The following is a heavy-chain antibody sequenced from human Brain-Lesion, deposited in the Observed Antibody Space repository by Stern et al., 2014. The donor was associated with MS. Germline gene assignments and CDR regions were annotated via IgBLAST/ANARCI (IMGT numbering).Heavy chain of an antibody. CDR3: ARDHFTTSLDV. Sequence: MQLVESGPGLVKPSQTLSLTCTVSGGSISSDNYYWTWIRQHPGPGLVWIGHIYYRGTTYYNPSLKSRVSITVDTSKNLFSLRLSSVTAADTAVYYCARDHFTTSLDVWGHGTTVTVS. CDR1: GGSISSDNYY. V-gene: IGHV4-31*03. J-gene: IGHJ6*02. D-gene: IGHD2-2*01. CDR2: IYYRGTT.